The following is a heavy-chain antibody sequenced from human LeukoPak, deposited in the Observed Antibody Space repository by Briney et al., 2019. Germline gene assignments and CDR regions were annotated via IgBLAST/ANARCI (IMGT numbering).Heavy chain of an antibody. J-gene: IGHJ4*02. V-gene: IGHV1-3*01. CDR2: INAGNGNT. CDR3: ARDTSRVGATFGY. Sequence: ASVKVSCKASGYTFTNYVIYWVRQAPGQRLEWMGWINAGNGNTKYSQKFQGRVTITRDTSASTAYMELSSLRSEDTAVYYCARDTSRVGATFGYWGQGTLVTVSS. CDR1: GYTFTNYV. D-gene: IGHD1-26*01.